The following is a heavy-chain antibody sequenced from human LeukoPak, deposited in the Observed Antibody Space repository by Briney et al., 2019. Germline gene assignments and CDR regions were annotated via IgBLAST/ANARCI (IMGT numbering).Heavy chain of an antibody. V-gene: IGHV3-48*03. CDR3: ARVSGTYFDY. CDR1: GFTFSSYE. D-gene: IGHD1-26*01. CDR2: ISSSGRTI. J-gene: IGHJ4*02. Sequence: PGGSLRLSCATSGFTFSSYEMNWVRQAPGKGLKWVSYISSSGRTIYYADSVKGRFTISRDNAKNSLYLQMNSLRAEDTAVYYCARVSGTYFDYWGQGTLVTVSS.